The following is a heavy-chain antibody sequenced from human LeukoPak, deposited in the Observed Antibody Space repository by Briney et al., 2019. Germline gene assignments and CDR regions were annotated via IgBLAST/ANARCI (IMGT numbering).Heavy chain of an antibody. V-gene: IGHV4-4*07. CDR3: ARVRSAAAAGFQFDY. J-gene: IGHJ4*02. CDR2: IYTSGST. Sequence: QVQLQESGPGLVKPSQTLSLTCTVSGGSISSYYWSWIRQPAGKGLECIGRIYTSGSTNYNPSLKSRVTLSVDTSKNQFSLNLNSVTAADTAVYYCARVRSAAAAGFQFDYWGQGTLVTVSS. CDR1: GGSISSYY. D-gene: IGHD6-13*01.